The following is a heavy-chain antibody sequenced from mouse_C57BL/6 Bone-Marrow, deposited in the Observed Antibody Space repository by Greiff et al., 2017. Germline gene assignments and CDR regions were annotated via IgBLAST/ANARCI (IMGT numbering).Heavy chain of an antibody. D-gene: IGHD2-4*01. Sequence: EVKLVESGGGLVQPKGSLKLSCAASGFSFNTYAMNWVRQAPGKGLAWVARIRSKSNNYATYYADSVKDRFTISRDDSESMLYLQMNNLKTEDTAMYYCVRQGYDYGGYFDVWGTGTTVTVSS. CDR3: VRQGYDYGGYFDV. J-gene: IGHJ1*03. V-gene: IGHV10-1*01. CDR1: GFSFNTYA. CDR2: IRSKSNNYAT.